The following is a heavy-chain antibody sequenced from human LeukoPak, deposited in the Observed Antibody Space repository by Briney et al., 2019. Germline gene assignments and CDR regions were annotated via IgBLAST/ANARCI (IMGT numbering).Heavy chain of an antibody. CDR1: SGSISSYY. V-gene: IGHV4-59*01. CDR3: ARALGYSYEI. Sequence: PSETLSLTCTVSSGSISSYYWSWIRQPPGKGLEWIEYIYYSGSTNYNPSLKSRVTISVDTSKNQFSLKLTSVTAADTAVYYCARALGYSYEIWGQGTLVTVSS. J-gene: IGHJ4*02. D-gene: IGHD5-18*01. CDR2: IYYSGST.